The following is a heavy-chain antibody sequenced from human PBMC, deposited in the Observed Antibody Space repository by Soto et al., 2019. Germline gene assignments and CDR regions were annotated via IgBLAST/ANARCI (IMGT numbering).Heavy chain of an antibody. J-gene: IGHJ4*02. Sequence: GGSLRLSCAASGFTFSNYMSWVRQAPGKGLEWVSAISGSGGSTYYADSVKGRFTISRDNSKNTLYLQMNSLRAEDTAVYYCAKLGCSSTSCYTDYWGQGTLVTVSS. CDR3: AKLGCSSTSCYTDY. V-gene: IGHV3-23*01. D-gene: IGHD2-2*02. CDR2: ISGSGGST. CDR1: GFTFSNY.